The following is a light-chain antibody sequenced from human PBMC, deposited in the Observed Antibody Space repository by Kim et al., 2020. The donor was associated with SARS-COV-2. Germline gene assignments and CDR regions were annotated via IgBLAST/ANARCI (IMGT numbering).Light chain of an antibody. V-gene: IGLV2-18*02. CDR2: EVS. CDR1: SSDVGIYNR. J-gene: IGLJ1*01. CDR3: CSQTSINTYV. Sequence: GQSVTLSCTGTSSDVGIYNRVSWYQQPPGTAPKLMIYEVSNRPSGVPDRFSGSKSGNTASLTISDLQTDDEADYFCCSQTSINTYVFGTGTKVTVL.